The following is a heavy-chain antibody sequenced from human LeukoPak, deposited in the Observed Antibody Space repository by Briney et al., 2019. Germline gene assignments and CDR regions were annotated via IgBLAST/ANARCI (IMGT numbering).Heavy chain of an antibody. D-gene: IGHD1-26*01. CDR2: ISAYNGNT. J-gene: IGHJ5*02. V-gene: IGHV1-18*01. CDR1: GGTFSSYA. CDR3: ARGAEVGWFDP. Sequence: ASVKVSCKASGGTFSSYAISWVRQAPGQGLEWMGWISAYNGNTNYAQKLQGRVTMTTDTSTSTAYMELRSLRSDDTAVYYCARGAEVGWFDPWGQGTLVTVSS.